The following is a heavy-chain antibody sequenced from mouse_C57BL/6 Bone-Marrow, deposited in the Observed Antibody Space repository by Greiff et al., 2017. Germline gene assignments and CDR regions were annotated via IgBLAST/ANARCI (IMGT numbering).Heavy chain of an antibody. CDR2: IYPGDGDT. V-gene: IGHV1-80*01. CDR1: GYAFRRYW. CDR3: ARGAY. J-gene: IGHJ3*01. Sequence: QVQLKQSGAELVKPGASVKISCKASGYAFRRYWMNWVKQRPGKSLEWIGQIYPGDGDTNSNGKFKGKATLTADKSSSTAYMQLSSLTSDDSAVYFCARGAYWGQGTLVTVSA.